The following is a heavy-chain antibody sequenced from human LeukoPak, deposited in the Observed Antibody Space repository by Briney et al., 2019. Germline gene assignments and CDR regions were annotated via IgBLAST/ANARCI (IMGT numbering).Heavy chain of an antibody. J-gene: IGHJ5*02. CDR3: ARDREDGYNSRFDP. V-gene: IGHV3-48*02. CDR1: GFTFSSYS. CDR2: ISSSSSTI. D-gene: IGHD5-12*01. Sequence: HPGGSLRLSCAASGFTFSSYSMNWVRQAPGKGLEWVSYISSSSSTIYYADSVKGRFTISRDNAKNSLYLQMNSLRDEDTAVYYCARDREDGYNSRFDPWGQGTLVTVSS.